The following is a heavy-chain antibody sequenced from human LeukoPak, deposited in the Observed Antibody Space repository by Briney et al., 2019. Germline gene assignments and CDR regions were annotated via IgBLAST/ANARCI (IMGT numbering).Heavy chain of an antibody. V-gene: IGHV3-7*05. CDR2: IKQDGSEK. Sequence: GGSLRLSCAASGFTFSSYWMSWVRQAPGKGLEWVANIKQDGSEKYYVDSVKGRFTISRDNAKNSLYLQMSSLRAEDTAVYYCARDRGGYYDSSGYYYFDYWGQGTLVTVSS. J-gene: IGHJ4*02. D-gene: IGHD3-22*01. CDR3: ARDRGGYYDSSGYYYFDY. CDR1: GFTFSSYW.